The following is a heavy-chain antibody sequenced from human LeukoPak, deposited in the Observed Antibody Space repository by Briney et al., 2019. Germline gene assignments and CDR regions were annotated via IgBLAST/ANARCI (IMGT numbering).Heavy chain of an antibody. CDR2: IYTSGST. V-gene: IGHV4-61*02. CDR1: GGSISSGSYY. D-gene: IGHD4-23*01. J-gene: IGHJ4*02. CDR3: ARDLGSDYGGVVDY. Sequence: PSETLSLTCTVSGGSISSGSYYWSWIRQPAGKGLEWIGRIYTSGSTNYNPSLKSRVTISVDTSKNQFSLKLSSVTAADTAVYYCARDLGSDYGGVVDYWGQGTLVTVSS.